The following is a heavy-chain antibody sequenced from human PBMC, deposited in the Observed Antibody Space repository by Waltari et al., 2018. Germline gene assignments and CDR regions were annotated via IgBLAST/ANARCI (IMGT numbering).Heavy chain of an antibody. V-gene: IGHV7-4-1*02. CDR3: ARAVYYYYGMDV. CDR2: INTNPWIP. J-gene: IGHJ6*02. CDR1: GYTFTSYA. Sequence: QVQLVQSGYALKKPGASVKGSCKASGYTFTSYALHWVRQAPGQGLEWMGWINTNPWIPTHVQRFTGRFVFSLDTSVSTASLQISGLKAEDTALYYCARAVYYYYGMDVWGQGTTVTVSS.